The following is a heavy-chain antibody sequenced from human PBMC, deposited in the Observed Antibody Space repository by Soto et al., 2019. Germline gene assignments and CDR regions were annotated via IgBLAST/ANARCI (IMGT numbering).Heavy chain of an antibody. CDR3: ARLVPGAEDWLGP. CDR1: GYTFSKYG. CDR2: ISLYSDGT. J-gene: IGHJ5*02. D-gene: IGHD2-2*01. Sequence: AVTVSCKTCGYTFSKYGITWVRQAPGQPLEWLGWISLYSDGTNYAQKFQGRVSMTTDTSTTTAYMELRSLRSDDTAVYYWARLVPGAEDWLGPWGQGALVTVSS. V-gene: IGHV1-18*01.